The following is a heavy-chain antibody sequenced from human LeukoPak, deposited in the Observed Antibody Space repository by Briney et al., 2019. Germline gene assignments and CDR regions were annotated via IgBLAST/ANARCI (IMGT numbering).Heavy chain of an antibody. V-gene: IGHV4-59*01. CDR3: ARVGPVGIQLWHDAFDI. J-gene: IGHJ3*02. CDR1: GGSISSYY. D-gene: IGHD5-18*01. CDR2: IYYSGST. Sequence: PSETLSLTCTVSGGSISSYYWSWIRQPPGKGLEWIGYIYYSGSTNYNPSLKSRVTISVDTSKNQFSLKLSSVTAADTDVYYCARVGPVGIQLWHDAFDIWGQGTMVTVSS.